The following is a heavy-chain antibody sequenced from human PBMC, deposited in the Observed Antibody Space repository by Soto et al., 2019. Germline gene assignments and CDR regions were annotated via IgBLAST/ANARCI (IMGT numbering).Heavy chain of an antibody. D-gene: IGHD2-15*01. J-gene: IGHJ4*01. CDR1: GLSCGSFG. CDR2: ISADGSNK. CDR3: ARGNLSFDFDS. V-gene: IGHV3-30*03. Sequence: PGGSRRLACGACGLSCGSFGMHRVRQAPGKGLEWVAVISADGSNKYYADSVKGRFTLSRDNSKNTVYLQTNTLRDEDTALYYCARGNLSFDFDSWGQGTLVTVSS.